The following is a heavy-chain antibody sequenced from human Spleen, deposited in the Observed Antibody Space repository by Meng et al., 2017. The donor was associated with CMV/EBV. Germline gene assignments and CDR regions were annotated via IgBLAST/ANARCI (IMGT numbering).Heavy chain of an antibody. CDR3: ANGCSSTSCHGS. CDR1: GFTFINYE. V-gene: IGHV3-48*01. Sequence: GESLKISCAASGFTFINYEMNWVRQAPGKGLEWVSYINTRGDNIYYADSLKGRFTISRDNSKNTLYLQMNSLRAEDTAVYYCANGCSSTSCHGSWGQGTLVTVSS. D-gene: IGHD2-2*01. CDR2: INTRGDNI. J-gene: IGHJ4*02.